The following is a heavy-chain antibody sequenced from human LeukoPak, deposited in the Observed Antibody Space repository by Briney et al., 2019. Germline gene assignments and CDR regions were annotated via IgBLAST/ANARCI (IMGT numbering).Heavy chain of an antibody. CDR3: ARTGTTRGRYYFDY. D-gene: IGHD1-7*01. V-gene: IGHV1-46*01. CDR1: GYTFTSYY. Sequence: ASVKVSCKASGYTFTSYYMHWVRQAPGQGLEWMGIINPSGGSTSYAQKFQGRVAMTSDTSTSTVYMELSGLRSEDTAVYYCARTGTTRGRYYFDYWGQGTLVTVSS. CDR2: INPSGGST. J-gene: IGHJ4*02.